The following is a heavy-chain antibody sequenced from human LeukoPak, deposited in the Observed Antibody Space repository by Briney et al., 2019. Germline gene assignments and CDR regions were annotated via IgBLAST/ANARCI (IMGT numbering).Heavy chain of an antibody. J-gene: IGHJ6*02. CDR1: GFAFSAYA. CDR3: ARGGGSTVTPGYYYYGMDV. CDR2: ISYDGSNK. Sequence: GGSLRLCCSASGFAFSAYAMHWVRQAPGKGLEWVAVISYDGSNKYYADSVKGRFTISRDNSKNTLYLQMNSLRAEDTAVYYCARGGGSTVTPGYYYYGMDVWGQGTTVTVSS. V-gene: IGHV3-30-3*01. D-gene: IGHD4-17*01.